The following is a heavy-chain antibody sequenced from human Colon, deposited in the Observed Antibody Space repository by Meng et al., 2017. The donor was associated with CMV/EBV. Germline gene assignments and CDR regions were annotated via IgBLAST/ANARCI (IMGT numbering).Heavy chain of an antibody. J-gene: IGHJ6*02. CDR3: ARVLRVYDFWSGAYYYYGMDV. D-gene: IGHD3-3*01. CDR1: GGSIGSYY. V-gene: IGHV4-59*01. Sequence: GSLRLSCPVSGGSIGSYYWSWIRQPPGKGLEWIGYIYYSGSTNYNPSLKSRVTISVDTSKNPFSLKLSSVTAADTAVYYCARVLRVYDFWSGAYYYYGMDVWGQGTTVTVSS. CDR2: IYYSGST.